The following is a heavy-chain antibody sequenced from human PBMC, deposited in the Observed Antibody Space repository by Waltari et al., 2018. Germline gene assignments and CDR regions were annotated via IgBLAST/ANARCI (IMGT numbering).Heavy chain of an antibody. V-gene: IGHV3-23*01. D-gene: IGHD1-26*01. CDR2: ISGSGGST. CDR3: AKDGIVGALSSAFDI. CDR1: GFTFSSYA. J-gene: IGHJ3*02. Sequence: EVQLLESGGGLVQPGGSLSLSCSASGFTFSSYAISWLRQAPGKGLEWVSAISGSGGSTYYADSVKGRFTISRDNSKNTLYLQMNSLRAEDTAVYYCAKDGIVGALSSAFDIWGQGTMVTVSS.